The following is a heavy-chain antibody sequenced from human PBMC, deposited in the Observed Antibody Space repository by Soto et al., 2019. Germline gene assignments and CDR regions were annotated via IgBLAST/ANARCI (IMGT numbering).Heavy chain of an antibody. D-gene: IGHD6-13*01. CDR3: ARSSAAGNYYYGMDV. CDR2: INPNSGGT. J-gene: IGHJ6*02. Sequence: ASVKVSCKASGYTFTGYYIHWVRQAPGQGLEWMGWINPNSGGTNYAQKFQGWVTMTRDTSISTAYMELSRLRSDDTAVYYCARSSAAGNYYYGMDVWGQGTTVTVSS. V-gene: IGHV1-2*04. CDR1: GYTFTGYY.